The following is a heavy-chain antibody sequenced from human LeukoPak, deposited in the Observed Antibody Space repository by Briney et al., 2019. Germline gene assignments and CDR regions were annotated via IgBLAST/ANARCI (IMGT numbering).Heavy chain of an antibody. CDR1: GGTFSSYA. V-gene: IGHV1-69*04. D-gene: IGHD4-23*01. Sequence: GASVKVSCKASGGTFSSYAISWVRQAPGQGLEWMGRIIPILGIANYAQKFQGRVTITADKSTSTAYMELSSLRSEDTAVYYCAATTVVTRNHYYYMDVWGKGTTVTVSS. J-gene: IGHJ6*03. CDR3: AATTVVTRNHYYYMDV. CDR2: IIPILGIA.